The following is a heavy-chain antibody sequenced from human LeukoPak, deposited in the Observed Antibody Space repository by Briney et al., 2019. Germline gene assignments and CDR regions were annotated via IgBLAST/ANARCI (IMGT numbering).Heavy chain of an antibody. CDR1: SDSIFTSNW. Sequence: SGTLSLTCTVSSDSIFTSNWWSWVRQPPGKGLEWIGQIFHSGSTSYGPSLKSRVTISMDKSKNQISLRLTSVTAADTAVYYCARSPTKRVPEDYWGQGTLVTVSS. J-gene: IGHJ4*02. V-gene: IGHV4-4*02. CDR3: ARSPTKRVPEDY. CDR2: IFHSGST. D-gene: IGHD2-2*01.